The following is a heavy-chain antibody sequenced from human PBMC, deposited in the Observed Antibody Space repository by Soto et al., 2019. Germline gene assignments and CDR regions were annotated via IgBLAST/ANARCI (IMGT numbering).Heavy chain of an antibody. V-gene: IGHV1-18*01. D-gene: IGHD1-1*01. CDR1: GYTFTSYG. Sequence: QVHLVQSGAEVKKPGASVKVSCKCSGYTFTSYGITWVRQAPGQGLECMGWISDHNGNTDYAQKLQGRVTVTRDTSTSTAYMELMSLRTEDTAVYYRARGRYGDYWGQGALGTISS. CDR2: ISDHNGNT. J-gene: IGHJ4*02. CDR3: ARGRYGDY.